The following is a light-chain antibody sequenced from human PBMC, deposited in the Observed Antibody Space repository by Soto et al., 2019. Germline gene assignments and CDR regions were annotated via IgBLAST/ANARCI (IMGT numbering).Light chain of an antibody. CDR1: GIDIGAYNY. V-gene: IGLV2-14*01. Sequence: QSVLTQPASVSGSPGQAITISCTGSGIDIGAYNYVSWYQQHPGKAPKLLIHGVTRRPSGVSSRFSASKSAYTASLTISGLQAEDEATYFCSSFTTSYFYVFGPGTKLTVL. J-gene: IGLJ1*01. CDR3: SSFTTSYFYV. CDR2: GVT.